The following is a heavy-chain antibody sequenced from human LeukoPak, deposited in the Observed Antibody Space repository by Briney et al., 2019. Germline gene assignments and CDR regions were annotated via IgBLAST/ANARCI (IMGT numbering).Heavy chain of an antibody. V-gene: IGHV3-48*02. CDR2: ISSSSSTI. J-gene: IGHJ4*02. Sequence: PGGSLGLSCAASGFTFDEYGMSWVRQAPGKGLEWVSYISSSSSTIYYADSVKGRFTISRDNAKNSLYLQMNSLRDEDTAVYYCALANPGYSSGWYKSFDYWGQGTLVTVSS. D-gene: IGHD6-19*01. CDR1: GFTFDEYG. CDR3: ALANPGYSSGWYKSFDY.